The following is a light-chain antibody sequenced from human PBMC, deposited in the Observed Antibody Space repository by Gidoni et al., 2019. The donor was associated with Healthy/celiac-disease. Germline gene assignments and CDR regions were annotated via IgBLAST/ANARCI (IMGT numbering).Light chain of an antibody. J-gene: IGKJ5*01. CDR3: QQRSNWPSIT. Sequence: EIVLTQSPATLSLSPWERATLSCRASRSVSSYLTWYQQKPGQAPRLLIYDASNRASGIPARFSGSGSGTDFTLTISSLEPEDFAVYYCQQRSNWPSITFGQGTRLEIK. CDR2: DAS. V-gene: IGKV3-11*01. CDR1: RSVSSY.